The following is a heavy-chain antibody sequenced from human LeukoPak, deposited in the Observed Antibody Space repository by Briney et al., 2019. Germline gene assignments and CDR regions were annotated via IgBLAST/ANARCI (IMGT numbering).Heavy chain of an antibody. CDR3: AREAIAARRRGFDY. V-gene: IGHV1-2*02. CDR1: GYTFTGYY. J-gene: IGHJ4*02. Sequence: GASVKVSCKASGYTFTGYYMHWVRQTPGQGLEWMGWINPNSGGTNYAQKFQGRVTMTRDTSISTAYMELSRLRSDDTAVYYCAREAIAARRRGFDYWGQGTLVTVSS. CDR2: INPNSGGT. D-gene: IGHD6-6*01.